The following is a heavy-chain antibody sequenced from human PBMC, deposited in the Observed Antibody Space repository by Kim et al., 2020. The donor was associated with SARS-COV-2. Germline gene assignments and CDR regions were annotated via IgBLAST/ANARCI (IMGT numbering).Heavy chain of an antibody. CDR2: IYYSGST. D-gene: IGHD6-13*01. J-gene: IGHJ6*02. CDR3: ARLHSYSSSWYSPSYYYYGMDV. V-gene: IGHV4-39*01. Sequence: SETLSLTCTVSGGSISSSSYYWGWIRQPPGKGLEWIGSIYYSGSTYYNPSLKSRVTISVDTSKNQFSLKLSSVTAADTAVYYCARLHSYSSSWYSPSYYYYGMDVWGQGTTVTVSS. CDR1: GGSISSSSYY.